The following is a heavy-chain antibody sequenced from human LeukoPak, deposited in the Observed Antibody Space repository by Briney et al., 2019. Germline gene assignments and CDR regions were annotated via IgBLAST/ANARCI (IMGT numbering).Heavy chain of an antibody. J-gene: IGHJ4*02. CDR2: ISGTGGST. CDR3: AKVMGSGSYYVFDY. CDR1: GFTFSSYA. V-gene: IGHV3-23*01. D-gene: IGHD3-10*01. Sequence: GGSLRLSCAASGFTFSSYAMSWVRQAPGKGLEWVSAISGTGGSTYYADSVKGRLTISRDNSKNTLYLQMNSLRAEDTAVYYCAKVMGSGSYYVFDYWGQGTLVTVSS.